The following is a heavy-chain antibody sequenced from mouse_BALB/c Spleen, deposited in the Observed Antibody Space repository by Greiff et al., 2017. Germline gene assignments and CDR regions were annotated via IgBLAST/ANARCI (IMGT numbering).Heavy chain of an antibody. D-gene: IGHD1-2*01. J-gene: IGHJ3*01. CDR2: IYPGDGDT. CDR1: GYAFSSYW. V-gene: IGHV1-80*01. Sequence: VQLQQSGAELVRPGSSVKISCKASGYAFSSYWMNWVKQRPGQGLEWIGQIYPGDGDTNYNGKFKGKATLTADKSSSTAYMQLSSLTSEDSAVYFCARNYGTGRFAYWGQGTLVTVSA. CDR3: ARNYGTGRFAY.